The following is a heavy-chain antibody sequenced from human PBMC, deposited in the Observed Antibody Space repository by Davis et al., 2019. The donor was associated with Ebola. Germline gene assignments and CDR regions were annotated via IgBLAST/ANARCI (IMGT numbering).Heavy chain of an antibody. J-gene: IGHJ4*02. V-gene: IGHV4-59*11. CDR2: ISGSGRT. Sequence: PSETLSLTCTVSGVSISTHYWSWIRQPPGKGLEWIGFISGSGRTSYNPSLKSRVTISADTSKKQFSLNLSSVTAADTAVYFCSRFGEGAYWGQGTLVTVSS. CDR3: SRFGEGAY. CDR1: GVSISTHY. D-gene: IGHD2-21*01.